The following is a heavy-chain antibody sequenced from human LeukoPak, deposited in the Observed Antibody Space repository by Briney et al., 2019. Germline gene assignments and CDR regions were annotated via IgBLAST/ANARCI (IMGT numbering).Heavy chain of an antibody. V-gene: IGHV3-23*01. J-gene: IGHJ4*02. Sequence: GGSLRLSCAASGFTFSSYAMSWVRQAPGKGLEWVSGISGSGGSTYYADSVKGRFTISRDNSKNTLYLQMNSLRAEDTAVYYCAKMGGNLLGRYYFDYGGQGTLVTVSS. CDR2: ISGSGGST. CDR1: GFTFSSYA. D-gene: IGHD3-16*01. CDR3: AKMGGNLLGRYYFDY.